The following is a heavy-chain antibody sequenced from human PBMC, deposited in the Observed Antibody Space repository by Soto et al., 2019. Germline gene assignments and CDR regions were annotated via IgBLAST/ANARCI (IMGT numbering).Heavy chain of an antibody. CDR2: ITDSGSGT. J-gene: IGHJ4*02. V-gene: IGHV3-23*01. CDR3: AKRPVYSSSWHYFDY. CDR1: GFRFSSYG. Sequence: GGSLRLSCAASGFRFSSYGMSWVRQAPGKGPEWVSTITDSGSGTYYADSVKGRFTISRDNFESTLYLQMNSLRVEDTAVYYCAKRPVYSSSWHYFDYWGQGTLVTVSS. D-gene: IGHD6-13*01.